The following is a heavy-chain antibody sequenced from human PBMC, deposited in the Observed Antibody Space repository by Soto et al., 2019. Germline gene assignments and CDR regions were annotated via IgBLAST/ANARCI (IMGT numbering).Heavy chain of an antibody. Sequence: LGGSLRLSCAASGFTFSGSAMHWVRQASGKGLEWVGRIRSKANSYATAYAASVKGRFTISRDDSKNTAYLQMNSLKTEDTAVYYCTRRYDFWSGYHKGSQGPYYYYGMDVWGQGTTVTVSS. CDR2: IRSKANSYAT. V-gene: IGHV3-73*01. CDR3: TRRYDFWSGYHKGSQGPYYYYGMDV. CDR1: GFTFSGSA. J-gene: IGHJ6*02. D-gene: IGHD3-3*01.